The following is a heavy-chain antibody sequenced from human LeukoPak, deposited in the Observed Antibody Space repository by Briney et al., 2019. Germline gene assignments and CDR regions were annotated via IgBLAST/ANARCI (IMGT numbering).Heavy chain of an antibody. CDR1: GGSFSGYY. V-gene: IGHV4-34*01. Sequence: PSETLSLTCAVYGGSFSGYYWSWLRQPPGKGLEWIGEINHSGSTNYNPSLKSRVTISVDTSKNQFSLKLSSVTAADTAVYYCARVRLLWFGEFPDYYYMDVWGKGTTVTVSS. CDR3: ARVRLLWFGEFPDYYYMDV. J-gene: IGHJ6*03. D-gene: IGHD3-10*01. CDR2: INHSGST.